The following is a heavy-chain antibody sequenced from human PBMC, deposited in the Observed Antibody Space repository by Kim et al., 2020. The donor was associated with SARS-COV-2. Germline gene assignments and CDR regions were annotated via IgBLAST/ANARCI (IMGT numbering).Heavy chain of an antibody. CDR1: GFTFSDHY. J-gene: IGHJ4*02. CDR2: IRKKSNSYTT. V-gene: IGHV3-72*01. Sequence: GGSLRLSCAASGFTFSDHYMDWVRQGPGKGLEWVGRIRKKSNSYTTEYAASAQGRFTISRDDSKNSLYLQMNSLKIEDTAMYYCSRVSVSGIYYFDLWGQGALVAVSS. D-gene: IGHD1-26*01. CDR3: SRVSVSGIYYFDL.